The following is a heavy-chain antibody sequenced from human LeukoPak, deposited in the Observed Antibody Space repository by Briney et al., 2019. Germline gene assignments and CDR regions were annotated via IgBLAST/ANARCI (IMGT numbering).Heavy chain of an antibody. Sequence: GESLKISCEGSGYNFNTFWIGWVRQKPGEGLEWVGIIYPGDSDTKYSPAVQGQVTISADKPITTAYLQWSSLKASDTAMYYCVRRRGSIWKGGFDYWGQGTLVTLSS. CDR2: IYPGDSDT. CDR3: VRRRGSIWKGGFDY. D-gene: IGHD3-3*02. CDR1: GYNFNTFW. V-gene: IGHV5-51*01. J-gene: IGHJ4*02.